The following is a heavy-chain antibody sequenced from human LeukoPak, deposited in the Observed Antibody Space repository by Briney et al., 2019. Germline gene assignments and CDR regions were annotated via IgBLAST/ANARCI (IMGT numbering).Heavy chain of an antibody. CDR1: GFTFNNYA. Sequence: GGSLRLSCAAAGFTFNNYAMNWVRQAPGKGLEWVSTITGGGGTTHYADSVKGRFTISRDNSKNTLYMQMNSLRAEDTAMYYCAKGGAVDATLKFDYWGQGTLVTVSS. J-gene: IGHJ4*02. V-gene: IGHV3-23*01. CDR3: AKGGAVDATLKFDY. CDR2: ITGGGGTT. D-gene: IGHD6-19*01.